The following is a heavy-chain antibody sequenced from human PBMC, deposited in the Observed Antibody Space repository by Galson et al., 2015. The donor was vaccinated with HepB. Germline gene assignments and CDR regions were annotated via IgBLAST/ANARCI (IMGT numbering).Heavy chain of an antibody. J-gene: IGHJ6*02. CDR1: GFIFSKSY. V-gene: IGHV3-11*01. CDR3: SRERVVIPTTGMDV. Sequence: SLRLSCAASGFIFSKSYMSWIRQAPGKGLEWISYISNSGATIHYAASVRGRFTISRDNAKNSLHLQINRLRDEDTAVYYCSRERVVIPTTGMDVWGQGTTVTVSS. CDR2: ISNSGATI. D-gene: IGHD3-3*01.